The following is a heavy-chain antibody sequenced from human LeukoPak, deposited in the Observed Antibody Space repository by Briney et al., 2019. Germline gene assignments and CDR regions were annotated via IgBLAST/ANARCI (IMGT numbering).Heavy chain of an antibody. D-gene: IGHD3-22*01. V-gene: IGHV4-59*08. Sequence: SEILSLTCTVSGGSISSYYWSWIRQPPGKGLEWIGYIYYSGSTNYNPSLKSRVTISVDTSKNQFSLKLGSVTAADTAVYYCARPLARYDSTGFDIWGQGTMVTVSS. CDR2: IYYSGST. CDR3: ARPLARYDSTGFDI. J-gene: IGHJ3*02. CDR1: GGSISSYY.